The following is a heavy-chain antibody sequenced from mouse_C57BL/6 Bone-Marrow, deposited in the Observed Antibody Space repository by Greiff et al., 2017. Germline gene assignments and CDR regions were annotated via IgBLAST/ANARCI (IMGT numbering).Heavy chain of an antibody. CDR3: ARRAYPFAY. Sequence: QVQLQQPGAELVKPGASVKLSCKAPGYTFTSYWMHWVKQRPGQGLEWIGMIHPNSGSTNYNEKFKSKATLTVDKSSSTAYMQLSSRTSEDSAVYYCARRAYPFAYWGQGTLVTVSA. V-gene: IGHV1-64*01. CDR2: IHPNSGST. CDR1: GYTFTSYW. J-gene: IGHJ3*01. D-gene: IGHD3-3*01.